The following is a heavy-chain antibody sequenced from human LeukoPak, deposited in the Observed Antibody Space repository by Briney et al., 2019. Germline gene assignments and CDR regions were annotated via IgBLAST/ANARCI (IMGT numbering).Heavy chain of an antibody. CDR2: ITGSHGRT. Sequence: GGSLRLSCEASGFTFSSFAMTWVCQAPGKRLEWVSSITGSHGRTYNTDSVKGRFTISRDNSQNTLYLQMNSLRAEDTAVYYCTKDPNGDYVGAFDPWGQGTLVTVSS. V-gene: IGHV3-23*01. CDR3: TKDPNGDYVGAFDP. D-gene: IGHD4-17*01. CDR1: GFTFSSFA. J-gene: IGHJ5*02.